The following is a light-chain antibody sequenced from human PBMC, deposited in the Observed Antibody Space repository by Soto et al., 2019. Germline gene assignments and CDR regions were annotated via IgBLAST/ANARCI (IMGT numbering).Light chain of an antibody. CDR2: DVN. CDR1: SSDVGGYNF. J-gene: IGLJ1*01. V-gene: IGLV2-14*03. CDR3: GSYTSSSTHV. Sequence: QSALTQPASVSGSPGQSITISCTGTSSDVGGYNFVSWCQQHPGKVPKLMIFDVNRRPSGVSDRFSGSKSGKTASLTISGLQAEDEGDYYCGSYTSSSTHVFGSGTKVTVL.